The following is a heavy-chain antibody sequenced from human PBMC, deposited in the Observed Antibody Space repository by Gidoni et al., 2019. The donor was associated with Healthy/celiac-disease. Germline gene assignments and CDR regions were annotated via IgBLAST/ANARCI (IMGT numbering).Heavy chain of an antibody. Sequence: EVQLVESGGGLVQPGGSLKLSCAASGFTFSGSAMHWVRQASGKGLEWVGRIRSKANSYATAYAASVKGRFTISRDDSKNTAYLQMNSLKTEDTAVYYCAVLRYFDWLLSPLDYWGQGTLVTVSS. V-gene: IGHV3-73*02. CDR2: IRSKANSYAT. D-gene: IGHD3-9*01. CDR3: AVLRYFDWLLSPLDY. J-gene: IGHJ4*02. CDR1: GFTFSGSA.